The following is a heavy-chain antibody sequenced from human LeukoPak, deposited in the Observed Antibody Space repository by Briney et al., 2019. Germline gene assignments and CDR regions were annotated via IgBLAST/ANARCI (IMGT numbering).Heavy chain of an antibody. CDR1: GFSFTSLG. CDR3: ATTRPYGTTWAGAFED. V-gene: IGHV3-23*01. Sequence: PGGSLRLSCVASGFSFTSLGMSWVRQVPGKGLEWVSTVTSLSATHYRDSVKGRFITSRDSSKNTLFLEMNSLRAEDTALYYCATTRPYGTTWAGAFEDWGRGTPVTVSS. CDR2: VTSLSAT. J-gene: IGHJ4*02. D-gene: IGHD6-19*01.